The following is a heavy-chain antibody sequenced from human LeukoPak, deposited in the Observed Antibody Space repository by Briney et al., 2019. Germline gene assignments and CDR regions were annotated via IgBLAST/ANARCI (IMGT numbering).Heavy chain of an antibody. CDR2: INPSGGST. CDR3: ARDPEPATSYSSPEAPPV. V-gene: IGHV1-46*01. J-gene: IGHJ3*01. CDR1: GYTFTSYY. Sequence: GASVKVSCKASGYTFTSYYMHWVRQAPGQGLEWMGIINPSGGSTSYAQKFQGRVTMTRDTSTSTVYMELSSLRSEDTAVYYCARDPEPATSYSSPEAPPVWGQGTMVTVSS. D-gene: IGHD6-19*01.